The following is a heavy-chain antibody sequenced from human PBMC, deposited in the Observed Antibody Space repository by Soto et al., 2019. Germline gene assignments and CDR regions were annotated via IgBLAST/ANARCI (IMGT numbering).Heavy chain of an antibody. CDR2: IWYDGSNQ. V-gene: IGHV3-33*01. CDR1: GFTFRSYA. CDR3: ARDQDGTGSSWFDP. J-gene: IGHJ5*02. Sequence: QGQLVESGGGMVQPGTSLRLSCAASGFTFRSYAMHCVRQAPGKGLEWVASIWYDGSNQHYAHSVRGRFTISRDNSKNTLVLQMRSLRVDDTAVHYCARDQDGTGSSWFDPWGQGTLVTVSS. D-gene: IGHD1-1*01.